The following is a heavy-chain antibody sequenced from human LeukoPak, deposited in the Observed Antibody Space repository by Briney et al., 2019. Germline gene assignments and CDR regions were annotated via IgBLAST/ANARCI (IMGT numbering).Heavy chain of an antibody. CDR2: INGDGSSR. CDR1: GFSFSTSW. J-gene: IGHJ4*02. V-gene: IGHV3-74*01. CDR3: ASGYSGCFDQ. D-gene: IGHD1-26*01. Sequence: GGSLRLSCAASGFSFSTSWMNWLRQVPGEGLMWVSGINGDGSSRNYADSVKGRFSISRDNAKNTLYLQLNSLRAEDTAVYYCASGYSGCFDQWGQGSLVTVSS.